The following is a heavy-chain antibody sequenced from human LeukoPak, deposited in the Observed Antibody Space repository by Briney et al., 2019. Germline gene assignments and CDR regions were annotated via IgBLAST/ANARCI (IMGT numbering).Heavy chain of an antibody. J-gene: IGHJ4*02. D-gene: IGHD3-10*01. V-gene: IGHV5-51*01. Sequence: GESPKIPCKGSGYSFTSYWIGWVRQMPGKGLEWMGIIYPGDSDTRYSPSFQGQVTISADKSISTAYLQWSSLKASDTAMYYCARDRYYYGSGSYRVDYWGQGTLVTVSS. CDR1: GYSFTSYW. CDR3: ARDRYYYGSGSYRVDY. CDR2: IYPGDSDT.